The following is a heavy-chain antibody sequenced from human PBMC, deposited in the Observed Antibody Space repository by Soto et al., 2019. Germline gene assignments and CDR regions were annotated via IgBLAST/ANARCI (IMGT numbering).Heavy chain of an antibody. CDR1: GGTFSSYA. D-gene: IGHD2-2*01. J-gene: IGHJ5*02. Sequence: SVKVSCKASGGTFSSYAISWVRQAPGQGLEWMGGIIPIFGTANYAQKFQGRVTITADESTSTACMELSSLRSEDTAVYYCAREEVEQYQLLFGYWFDPWGQGTLVTVSS. V-gene: IGHV1-69*13. CDR2: IIPIFGTA. CDR3: AREEVEQYQLLFGYWFDP.